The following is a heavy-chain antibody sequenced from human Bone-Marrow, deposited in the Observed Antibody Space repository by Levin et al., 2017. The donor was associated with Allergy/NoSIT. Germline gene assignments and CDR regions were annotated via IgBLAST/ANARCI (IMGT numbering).Heavy chain of an antibody. Sequence: PGESLKISCKASGYSFSSFWLGWVRQTPGKGLELMGIIYPYDSETAYSPSFEGQVTISADKSTNTAYLQWSSLKASDTATYYCARREGGASWYYFQHWGQGTSLTVAS. D-gene: IGHD3-16*01. CDR2: IYPYDSET. V-gene: IGHV5-51*01. CDR1: GYSFSSFW. CDR3: ARREGGASWYYFQH. J-gene: IGHJ1*01.